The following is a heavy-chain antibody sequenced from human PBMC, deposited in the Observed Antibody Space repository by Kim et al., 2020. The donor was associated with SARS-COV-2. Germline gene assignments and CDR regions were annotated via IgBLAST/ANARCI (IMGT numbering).Heavy chain of an antibody. J-gene: IGHJ6*03. CDR2: IIPIFGTA. D-gene: IGHD6-13*01. Sequence: SVKVSCKASGGTFSSYAISWVRQAPGQGLEWMGGIIPIFGTANYTQKFQGRVTITADESTSTAYMELSSLRSEDTAVYYCARRAAGKVSYYYYYYMDVWGKGTTVTVSS. CDR1: GGTFSSYA. CDR3: ARRAAGKVSYYYYYYMDV. V-gene: IGHV1-69*13.